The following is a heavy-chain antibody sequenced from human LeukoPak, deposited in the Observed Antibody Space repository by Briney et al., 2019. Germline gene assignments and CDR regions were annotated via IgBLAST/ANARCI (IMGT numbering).Heavy chain of an antibody. V-gene: IGHV3-53*01. CDR3: ARDYYGLGTHHRYFDL. CDR2: IYGGGDA. CDR1: GFTVSTNY. Sequence: GGSLRLSCAASGFTVSTNYMSWVRQAPGRGLEWVSAIYGGGDAYYADSVKGRFTISRDNSKNTVFLQMNSLRAEDTGVYYCARDYYGLGTHHRYFDLWGRGTLVTVSS. D-gene: IGHD3-10*01. J-gene: IGHJ2*01.